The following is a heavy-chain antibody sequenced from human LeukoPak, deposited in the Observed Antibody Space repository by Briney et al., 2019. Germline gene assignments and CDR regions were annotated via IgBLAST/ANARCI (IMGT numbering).Heavy chain of an antibody. J-gene: IGHJ6*02. V-gene: IGHV3-11*01. CDR3: AAGYDILRKTSPGTYYYGMDV. Sequence: GGSLRLSCAASGFTFSDYYMSWIRQAPGKGLEWVSYISSSGSTIYYADSVKGRFTISRDNAKNSLYLQMNSLRAEDTAVYYCAAGYDILRKTSPGTYYYGMDVWGQGTTVTVSS. CDR2: ISSSGSTI. D-gene: IGHD3-9*01. CDR1: GFTFSDYY.